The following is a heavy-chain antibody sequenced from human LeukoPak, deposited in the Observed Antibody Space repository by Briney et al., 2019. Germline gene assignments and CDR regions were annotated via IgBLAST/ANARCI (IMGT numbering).Heavy chain of an antibody. V-gene: IGHV3-74*01. D-gene: IGHD4-17*01. CDR1: GFTFIHYS. CDR2: INNNGGTT. J-gene: IGHJ4*02. Sequence: GGSLRLSCAASGFTFIHYSMNWVRQAPGKGLVWVSRINNNGGTTSYADSVKGRFTVSRDNAKNTLYLQMNTLSAEDTAVYYCASGDGDFGDPFDYWGQGTLVTVSS. CDR3: ASGDGDFGDPFDY.